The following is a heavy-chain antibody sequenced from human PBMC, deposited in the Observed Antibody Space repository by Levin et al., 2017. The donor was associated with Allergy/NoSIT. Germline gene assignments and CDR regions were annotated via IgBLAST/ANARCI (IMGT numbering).Heavy chain of an antibody. CDR2: IWYDGITK. CDR1: GFTFSTSG. CDR3: ARDSGTGCADY. V-gene: IGHV3-33*01. J-gene: IGHJ4*02. Sequence: GESLKISCAASGFTFSTSGMHWVRQAPGKGLEWVAVIWYDGITKHSADSVQGRFTISRDNSKNTLYLQMDSLRAEDTAVYYCARDSGTGCADYWGQGTLLTVSS. D-gene: IGHD6-19*01.